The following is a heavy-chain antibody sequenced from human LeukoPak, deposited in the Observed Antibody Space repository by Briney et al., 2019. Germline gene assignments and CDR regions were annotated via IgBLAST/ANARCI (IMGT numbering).Heavy chain of an antibody. CDR3: ARGRGQQQINYFDY. Sequence: GGSLRLSCAASGFTFSNYIINWVRQAPGKGLEWVSSISSSGSYINYADSVKGRFTISRDNAKNSLYLQMNSLRADDTAVYYCARGRGQQQINYFDYWGQGTLVTVSS. D-gene: IGHD6-13*01. CDR1: GFTFSNYI. J-gene: IGHJ4*02. V-gene: IGHV3-21*01. CDR2: ISSSGSYI.